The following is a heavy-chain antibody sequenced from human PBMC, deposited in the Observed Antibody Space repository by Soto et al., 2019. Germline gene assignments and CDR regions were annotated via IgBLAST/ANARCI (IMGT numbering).Heavy chain of an antibody. CDR2: IIPIFGTA. J-gene: IGHJ6*02. Sequence: GASVKVSCKASGGTFSSYAISWVRQAPGQGLEWMGGIIPIFGTANYAQKFQGRVTITADESTSTAYMELSSLRSEDTAVYYCAFTWIQRSYYGMDVWGQGTTVTVSS. D-gene: IGHD5-18*01. CDR3: AFTWIQRSYYGMDV. CDR1: GGTFSSYA. V-gene: IGHV1-69*13.